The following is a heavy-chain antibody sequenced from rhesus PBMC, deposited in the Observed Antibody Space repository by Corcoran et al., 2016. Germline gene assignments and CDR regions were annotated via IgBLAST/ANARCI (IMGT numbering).Heavy chain of an antibody. CDR1: GGSISSSY. J-gene: IGHJ4*01. CDR2: IDGSGSST. Sequence: QLQLQESGPGLVKPSETLSVTCVVSGGSISSSYWSWIRQAPGKGLEWIGYIDGSGSSTNYKPSLKSRLTLSVDTSKNQLSLKLSSVTAADTAVYYCASEGAAAPFDYWGQGVLVTVSS. CDR3: ASEGAAAPFDY. V-gene: IGHV4-169*02. D-gene: IGHD6-25*01.